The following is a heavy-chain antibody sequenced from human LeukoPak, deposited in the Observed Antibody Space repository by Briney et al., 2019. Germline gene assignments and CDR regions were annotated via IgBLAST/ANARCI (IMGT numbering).Heavy chain of an antibody. D-gene: IGHD2-2*01. CDR3: AKDRRPEYCSSTSCYGYYYGMDV. Sequence: GGSLRLSCAASGFTFSGYAMSWVRQAPGKGLEWVSAISGSGGSTYYADSVKGRFTISRDNSKNTLYLQMNSLRAEDTAVYYCAKDRRPEYCSSTSCYGYYYGMDVWGQGTTVTVSS. CDR2: ISGSGGST. CDR1: GFTFSGYA. V-gene: IGHV3-23*01. J-gene: IGHJ6*02.